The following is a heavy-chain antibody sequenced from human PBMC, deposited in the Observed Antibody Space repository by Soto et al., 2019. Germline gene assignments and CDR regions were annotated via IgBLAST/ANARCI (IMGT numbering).Heavy chain of an antibody. CDR2: IYYSGST. Sequence: SETLSLTCTVSGGSISSYYWSWIRQPPGKGLEWIGYIYYSGSTNYNPSLKSRVTISVDTSKNQFSLKLSSVTAADTAVYYCASIVVPAVYGGSFDYYMDVWGKGTTVTSP. D-gene: IGHD2-2*01. CDR3: ASIVVPAVYGGSFDYYMDV. CDR1: GGSISSYY. J-gene: IGHJ6*03. V-gene: IGHV4-59*08.